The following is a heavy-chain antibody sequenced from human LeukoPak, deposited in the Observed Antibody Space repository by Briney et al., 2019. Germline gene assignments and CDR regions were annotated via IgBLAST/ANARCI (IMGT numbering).Heavy chain of an antibody. CDR1: GFTFDDYA. V-gene: IGHV3-9*03. J-gene: IGHJ4*02. CDR2: ISWNSGSI. D-gene: IGHD4-23*01. Sequence: GRSLRLSCAASGFTFDDYAMHWVRQAPGEGLEWVSGISWNSGSIGYADSVKGRFTISRDNAKNSLYLQMNSLRAEDMALYYCAKDASPYGGKGQSYYFDYWGQGTLVTVSS. CDR3: AKDASPYGGKGQSYYFDY.